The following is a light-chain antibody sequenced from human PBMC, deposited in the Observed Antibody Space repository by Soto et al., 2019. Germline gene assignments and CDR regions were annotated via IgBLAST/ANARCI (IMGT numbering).Light chain of an antibody. V-gene: IGKV3D-7*01. CDR1: QSIGGSY. J-gene: IGKJ1*01. CDR3: QHYNNWPPWT. CDR2: GTS. Sequence: EIVLTQSPATLSLSPGERATLSCRASQSIGGSYLAWYQHKPGQAPRLLIYGTSSRATGIPDRFSGSGSGTDFTLTISSLQSEDFAVYYCQHYNNWPPWTFGQGTKVDIK.